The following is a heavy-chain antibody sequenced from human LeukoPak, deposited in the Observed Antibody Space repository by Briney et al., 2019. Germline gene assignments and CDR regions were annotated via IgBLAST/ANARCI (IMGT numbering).Heavy chain of an antibody. Sequence: PGGSLRVSCAASGFTFRSYGMHWVRQAPGKGLEWVAVISDEGSKKHYADSVKGRFSISRDNSKNTLFLQMNSLRDEDTAVYYCAKEGCGGDCFDYWGQGTLVTVSS. J-gene: IGHJ4*02. D-gene: IGHD2-21*01. V-gene: IGHV3-30*18. CDR2: ISDEGSKK. CDR1: GFTFRSYG. CDR3: AKEGCGGDCFDY.